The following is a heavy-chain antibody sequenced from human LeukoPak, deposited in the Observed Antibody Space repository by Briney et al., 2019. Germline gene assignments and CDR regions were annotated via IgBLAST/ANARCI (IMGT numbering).Heavy chain of an antibody. D-gene: IGHD3-9*01. CDR2: IWYDGSKK. J-gene: IGHJ6*02. CDR1: GFTFSSYG. Sequence: PGGSLRLSCAASGFTFSSYGMHWVRQAPGKGLEWVAVIWYDGSKKYYLDSVKGRFTISRDNSKNTLYLQMNSLRAEDTAVYYCARSPDNYYHYYGMDVWGQGTTVTVSS. V-gene: IGHV3-33*01. CDR3: ARSPDNYYHYYGMDV.